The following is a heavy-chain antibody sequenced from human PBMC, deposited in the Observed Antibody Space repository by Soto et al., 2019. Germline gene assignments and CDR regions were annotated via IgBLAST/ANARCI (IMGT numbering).Heavy chain of an antibody. CDR3: ARDPLGYYYMDV. V-gene: IGHV3-66*01. Sequence: EVQLVESGGGLVQPGGSLRLSCAASGFTVSSNYMSWVHQAPGKGLEWVSVIYSGGSTYYADSVKGRFTISRDNSKNTLYLQMNSLRAEDTAVYYCARDPLGYYYMDVWGKGTTVTVSS. J-gene: IGHJ6*03. CDR1: GFTVSSNY. CDR2: IYSGGST.